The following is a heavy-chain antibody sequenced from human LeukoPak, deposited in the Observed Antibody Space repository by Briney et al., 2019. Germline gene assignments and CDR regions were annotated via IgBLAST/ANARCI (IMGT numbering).Heavy chain of an antibody. D-gene: IGHD3-22*01. CDR1: GFPFNSNY. CDR2: IYSGGST. J-gene: IGHJ4*02. V-gene: IGHV3-53*05. CDR3: AKDLFYYDKGGFDY. Sequence: PGGSLRLSCSASGFPFNSNYMNWVRQAPGKGLEGVSGIYSGGSTYYADSVKGRFTLSRDNSKNTLHLQMDGLRPEDTALYYCAKDLFYYDKGGFDYWGQGTPVTVSS.